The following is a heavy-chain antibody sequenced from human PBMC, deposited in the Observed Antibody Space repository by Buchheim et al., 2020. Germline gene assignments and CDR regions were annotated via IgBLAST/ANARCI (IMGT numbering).Heavy chain of an antibody. Sequence: QVQLQESGPGLVKPSQTLSLTCTVSGGSISSGSYYWSWIRQPAGKGLEWIGRIYTSGSTNYNPSLKSRVTISVEPSKNQFSLKLSSVTAADTAVYYCARQYSSGWYHYWGQGTL. CDR2: IYTSGST. J-gene: IGHJ4*02. CDR3: ARQYSSGWYHY. D-gene: IGHD6-19*01. CDR1: GGSISSGSYY. V-gene: IGHV4-61*02.